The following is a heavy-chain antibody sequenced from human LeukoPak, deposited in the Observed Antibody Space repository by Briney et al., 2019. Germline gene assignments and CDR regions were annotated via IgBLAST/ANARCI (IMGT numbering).Heavy chain of an antibody. D-gene: IGHD6-19*01. CDR1: GGSFSGYY. Sequence: PSETLSLTCAVYGGSFSGYYWSWIRQPPGKGLEWIGEINHSGSTNYNPSLKSRVTISVDTSKNQFSLKLSSVTAADTAVYYCARSPAIEVAGTNFDYWGQGTLVTVSS. CDR2: INHSGST. J-gene: IGHJ4*02. CDR3: ARSPAIEVAGTNFDY. V-gene: IGHV4-34*01.